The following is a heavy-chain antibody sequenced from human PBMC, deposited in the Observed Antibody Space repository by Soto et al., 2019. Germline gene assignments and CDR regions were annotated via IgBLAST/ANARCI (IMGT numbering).Heavy chain of an antibody. CDR1: GFSFNSNE. CDR2: IDTRGTTI. V-gene: IGHV3-48*03. J-gene: IGHJ3*02. D-gene: IGHD1-26*01. Sequence: EVQVVESGGGLVQPGGSLRLSCAASGFSFNSNEMNWVRQSPGKGLEFVSYIDTRGTTITYAESVKGRFAISRDNAKKSLFLQMNSLRAEDTAVYYCARGVGLSGKYYALDIWGQGTMVTVSS. CDR3: ARGVGLSGKYYALDI.